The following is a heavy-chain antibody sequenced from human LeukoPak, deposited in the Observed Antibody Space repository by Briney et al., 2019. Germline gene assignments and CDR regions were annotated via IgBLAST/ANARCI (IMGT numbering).Heavy chain of an antibody. D-gene: IGHD2-21*01. V-gene: IGHV3-7*01. CDR3: AIIGTPGETEYYRL. CDR1: GFTFSSYW. J-gene: IGHJ1*01. Sequence: GGSLRLSCAASGFTFSSYWMHWVRQAPGKGPEWLATIRYDAGTRYYADSMRGRFTISRDNAQNSLYLQINSLRAEDTAIYYCAIIGTPGETEYYRLWGQGTRVTVSS. CDR2: IRYDAGTR.